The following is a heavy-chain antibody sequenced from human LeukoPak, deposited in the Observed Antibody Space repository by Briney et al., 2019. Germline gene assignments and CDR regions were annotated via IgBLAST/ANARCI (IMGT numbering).Heavy chain of an antibody. Sequence: PGGSLRLSCAASGFTVSSNYMSWVRQAPGKGLEWVSVIYSGGSTYYADSVKGRFTISIDNSKNTLYLQMNSLRAEDTAVYYCARDLEVGGQWLGRNYYGMDVWGQGTTVTVSS. CDR1: GFTVSSNY. J-gene: IGHJ6*02. D-gene: IGHD6-19*01. CDR2: IYSGGST. CDR3: ARDLEVGGQWLGRNYYGMDV. V-gene: IGHV3-53*01.